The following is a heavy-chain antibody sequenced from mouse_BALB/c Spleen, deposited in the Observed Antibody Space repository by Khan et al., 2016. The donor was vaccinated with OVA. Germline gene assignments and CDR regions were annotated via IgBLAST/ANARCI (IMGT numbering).Heavy chain of an antibody. Sequence: EVELVESGGGLVKPGGSLKFSCAASGFTFSSYGMSWVRQTPEKRLEWVATISSGGSYTYYPDSVKGRFTISRDNANNTLYLKMSSLRSEDTAMYYCARTPGYYGSNYFDYWGQGTTLTVSS. V-gene: IGHV5-9-3*01. J-gene: IGHJ2*01. CDR3: ARTPGYYGSNYFDY. CDR2: ISSGGSYT. D-gene: IGHD1-1*01. CDR1: GFTFSSYG.